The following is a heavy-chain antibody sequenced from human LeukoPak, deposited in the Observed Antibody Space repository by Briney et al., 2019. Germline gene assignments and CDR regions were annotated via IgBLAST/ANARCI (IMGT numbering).Heavy chain of an antibody. CDR1: GYTVSSNY. J-gene: IGHJ4*02. CDR3: ARDSWHLAVIDY. V-gene: IGHV3-66*01. D-gene: IGHD3-22*01. CDR2: IYSLGSN. Sequence: PGGPLTLPCTVSGYTVSSNYMSGLPKATGEALEGVSVIYSLGSNYYPESVQFRFTISRDNSKNTLYLQMNSLSGEDTAVYYCARDSWHLAVIDYWGRGTLVTVSS.